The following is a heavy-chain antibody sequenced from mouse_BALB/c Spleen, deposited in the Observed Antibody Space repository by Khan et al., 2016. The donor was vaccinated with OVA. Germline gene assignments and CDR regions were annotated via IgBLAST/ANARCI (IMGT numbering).Heavy chain of an antibody. CDR1: AYTFTNYV. V-gene: IGHV1S136*01. D-gene: IGHD4-1*01. CDR2: INPDNDGT. CDR3: AREASNWDFSFAY. Sequence: VQLKQSGPELVKPGASVKMSCKASAYTFTNYVIHWVKQKPGQGLEWIGYINPDNDGTRFNENFKGKATLTSDKSSSTAYMELSSLSSEGSACYYCAREASNWDFSFAYCGQVTLVTVSA. J-gene: IGHJ3*01.